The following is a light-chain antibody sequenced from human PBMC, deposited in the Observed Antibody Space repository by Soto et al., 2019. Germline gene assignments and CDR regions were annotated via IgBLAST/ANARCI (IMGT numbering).Light chain of an antibody. CDR3: SSYAGSNNLRV. CDR1: SSDVGGYNY. CDR2: EVS. J-gene: IGLJ1*01. Sequence: QSALTQPASVSGSPGQSITISCTGTSSDVGGYNYVSWYQQHPGKAPKLMIYEVSNRPSGVSNRFSGFKSGNTASLTISGLQAEDEADYYCSSYAGSNNLRVFGTGTKVTVL. V-gene: IGLV2-14*01.